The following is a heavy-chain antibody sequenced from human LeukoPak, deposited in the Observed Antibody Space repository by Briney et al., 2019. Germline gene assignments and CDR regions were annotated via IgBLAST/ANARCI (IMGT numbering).Heavy chain of an antibody. CDR1: GFSFYAYA. CDR2: IWYDGSLK. V-gene: IGHV3-33*08. CDR3: ASPAQYSSPDYSYMDV. D-gene: IGHD6-13*01. J-gene: IGHJ6*03. Sequence: GGSLRISCAASGFSFYAYAMSWVRQAPGKGLDWVAVIWYDGSLKYYADSVRGRFTISGDNPKNTLYLQMNSLRAQDTAVYYCASPAQYSSPDYSYMDVWGKGTTVTVSS.